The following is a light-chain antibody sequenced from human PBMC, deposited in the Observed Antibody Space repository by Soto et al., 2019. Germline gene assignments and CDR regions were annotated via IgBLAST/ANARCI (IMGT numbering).Light chain of an antibody. V-gene: IGKV1-5*03. J-gene: IGKJ2*01. CDR3: QQYKTYMYT. Sequence: DIQMTQSPSTLSASVGDRVTITCRASQSIDSWLAWYQQKPGKAPKLLIYRASSVESGVSSRFSGSGSGTEFTLTLSSLQPDDFATYYCQQYKTYMYTFAQGTKLEIK. CDR2: RAS. CDR1: QSIDSW.